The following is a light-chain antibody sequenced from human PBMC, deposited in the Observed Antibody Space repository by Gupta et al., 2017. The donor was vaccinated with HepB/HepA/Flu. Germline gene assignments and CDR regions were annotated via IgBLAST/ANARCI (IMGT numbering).Light chain of an antibody. V-gene: IGKV4-1*01. J-gene: IGKJ3*01. CDR2: WAS. CDR1: QSVLYSSNNKNY. CDR3: QQYYSTPLT. Sequence: DIVMTQSPDSLAVSLGERATINCKSSQSVLYSSNNKNYLAWYQQKPGQPPKLLIYWASTRESGVPDRFSGSGSGTDFTLIISSLQAEDVAVYYCQQYYSTPLTFGPGTKVDIK.